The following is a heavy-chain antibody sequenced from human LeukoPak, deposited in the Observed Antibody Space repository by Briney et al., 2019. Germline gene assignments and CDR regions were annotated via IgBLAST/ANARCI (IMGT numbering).Heavy chain of an antibody. CDR2: INPSGGST. CDR1: GYTFTGYY. CDR3: ARDGDYYDSSGYYYNY. J-gene: IGHJ4*02. D-gene: IGHD3-22*01. Sequence: ASVKVSCKASGYTFTGYYMHWVRQAPGQGLEWMGIINPSGGSTSYAQKFQGRVTMTKDTPTSTVYMELSSLRSEDTAVYYCARDGDYYDSSGYYYNYWGQGTLVTVSS. V-gene: IGHV1-46*01.